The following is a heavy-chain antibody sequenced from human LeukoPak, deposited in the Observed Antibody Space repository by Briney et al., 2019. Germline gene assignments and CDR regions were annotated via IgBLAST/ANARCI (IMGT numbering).Heavy chain of an antibody. CDR3: ARSHSGWQGHNNWFDP. CDR1: GYSISSDKY. CDR2: IYHTGST. D-gene: IGHD6-19*01. J-gene: IGHJ5*02. Sequence: SETLCLTCEVSGYSISSDKYWGWIRLSPGKGLEWIGTIYHTGSTFYNPSLKSPVSISVDTSKNQFSLRFTSVTAADTAVYYCARSHSGWQGHNNWFDPWGQETLVTVSS. V-gene: IGHV4-38-2*01.